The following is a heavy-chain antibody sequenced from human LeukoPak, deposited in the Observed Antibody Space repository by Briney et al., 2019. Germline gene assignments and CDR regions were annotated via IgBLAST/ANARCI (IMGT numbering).Heavy chain of an antibody. J-gene: IGHJ4*02. V-gene: IGHV1-18*01. D-gene: IGHD6-13*01. Sequence: ASVKVSCKASGYTFTSYGISWVRQAPGQGLEWMGWISAYNGNTNYAQKLQGRVTMTTDTSTSTAYMELRSLRSDDTAVYYCARESAPYSSSWYPDYWGQGTLVTVSS. CDR1: GYTFTSYG. CDR2: ISAYNGNT. CDR3: ARESAPYSSSWYPDY.